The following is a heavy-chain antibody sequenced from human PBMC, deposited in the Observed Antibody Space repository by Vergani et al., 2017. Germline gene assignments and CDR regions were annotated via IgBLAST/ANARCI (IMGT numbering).Heavy chain of an antibody. CDR2: IIAIFGPP. CDR3: ATDRRVGTSTPEF. CDR1: GGSFRNYA. J-gene: IGHJ4*01. Sequence: QVQLVQSGAEVKKPGSSVKVSCKAPGGSFRNYAISWARQVPGQGLEWMGRIIAIFGPPKYARNFQGRLTMTADESTTTAYMDLSRLTSDDTAIYYCATDRRVGTSTPEFWGHGTLVTVSS. D-gene: IGHD1-26*01. V-gene: IGHV1-69*13.